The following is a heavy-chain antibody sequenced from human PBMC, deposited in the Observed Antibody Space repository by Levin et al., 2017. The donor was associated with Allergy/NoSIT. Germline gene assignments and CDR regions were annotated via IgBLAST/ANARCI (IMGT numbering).Heavy chain of an antibody. CDR3: ARNWNGVDY. V-gene: IGHV3-74*01. J-gene: IGHJ4*02. CDR1: GFTFSTYW. Sequence: GESLKISCAASGFTFSTYWMHWLRQVPGKGLVWVSRISVDGGTTSYADSVRGRFTTSRDNAKNTLYLQMSSLRAEDTAIYYCARNWNGVDYWGQGTLVTVSS. CDR2: ISVDGGTT. D-gene: IGHD1-1*01.